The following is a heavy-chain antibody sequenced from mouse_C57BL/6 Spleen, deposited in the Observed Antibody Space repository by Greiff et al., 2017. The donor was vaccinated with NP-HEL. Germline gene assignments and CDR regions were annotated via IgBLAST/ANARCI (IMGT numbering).Heavy chain of an antibody. CDR3: AMGGWDEFAY. D-gene: IGHD4-1*01. CDR2: INPNNGGT. V-gene: IGHV1-22*01. CDR1: GYTFTDYN. J-gene: IGHJ3*01. Sequence: VQLKESGPELVKPGASVKMSCKASGYTFTDYNMHWVKQSHGKSLEWIGYINPNNGGTSYNQKFKGKATLTVNKSSSTAYMELRSLTSEDSAVYYCAMGGWDEFAYWGQGTLVTVSA.